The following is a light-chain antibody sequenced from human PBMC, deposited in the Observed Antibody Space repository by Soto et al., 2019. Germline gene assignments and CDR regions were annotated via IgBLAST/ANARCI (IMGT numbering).Light chain of an antibody. CDR2: TAS. J-gene: IGKJ3*01. CDR1: QGISSY. Sequence: DIPLTLSPSFLSASAGDRVTITCRARQGISSYLAWYQQKPGKAPNLLIYTASTLQSGVPSRFSGSGSGTEFTLTISSLQPEDLATYYCQQVNSYPFTFGPGTKVDIK. CDR3: QQVNSYPFT. V-gene: IGKV1-9*01.